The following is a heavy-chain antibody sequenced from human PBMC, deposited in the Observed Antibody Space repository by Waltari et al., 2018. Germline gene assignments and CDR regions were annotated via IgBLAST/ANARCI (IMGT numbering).Heavy chain of an antibody. J-gene: IGHJ4*02. D-gene: IGHD2-8*01. V-gene: IGHV3-23*01. Sequence: VQVLESGGGLVQPGGSRRLACATSGCPFSSYALTWVRQAPGTGLEWVSAIPGDGGSTYYADSVKGRFTISRDNSKNTVYLQMNSLRAEDTAIYYCAKDRQGVWDYWGQGTLVTVSS. CDR3: AKDRQGVWDY. CDR1: GCPFSSYA. CDR2: IPGDGGST.